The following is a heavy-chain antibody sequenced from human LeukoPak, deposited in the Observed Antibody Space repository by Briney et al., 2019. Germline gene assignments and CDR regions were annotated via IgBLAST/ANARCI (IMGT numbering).Heavy chain of an antibody. CDR3: ARDLYVDTAMAAGY. V-gene: IGHV3-7*01. Sequence: GGSLRLSCAASGFTFSTYWMSWVRQAPGKGLEWVANIKEDGSEKNYVDSVKGRFTISRDNAKNSLYLQMNSLRAEDTAVYYCARDLYVDTAMAAGYWGQGTLVTVSS. CDR1: GFTFSTYW. CDR2: IKEDGSEK. D-gene: IGHD5-18*01. J-gene: IGHJ4*02.